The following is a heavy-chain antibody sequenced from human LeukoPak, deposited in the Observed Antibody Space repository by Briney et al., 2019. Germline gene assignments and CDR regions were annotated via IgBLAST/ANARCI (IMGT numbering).Heavy chain of an antibody. CDR1: ELTVTSNY. CDR2: IKSKTDGGTT. Sequence: GGSLRLSCAASELTVTSNYMSWVRQAPGKGLEWVGRIKSKTDGGTTDYAAPVKGRFTISRDDSKNTLYLQMNSLKTEDTAVYYCTTSFSSTPWGQGTLVTVSS. D-gene: IGHD2/OR15-2a*01. J-gene: IGHJ5*02. V-gene: IGHV3-15*01. CDR3: TTSFSSTP.